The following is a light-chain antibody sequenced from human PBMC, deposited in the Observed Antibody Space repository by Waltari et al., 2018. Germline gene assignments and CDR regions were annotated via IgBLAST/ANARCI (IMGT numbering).Light chain of an antibody. J-gene: IGLJ1*01. CDR1: RLRSFY. V-gene: IGLV3-19*01. CDR2: GKN. CDR3: DSRDSSDKPLGV. Sequence: SSELTQDPAVSVALGQTVTITCQGDRLRSFYASWYQLKPGQAPVLVIYGKNHRPPGIPDRFAGSNSGNTSSLTIPGARAEDEADYYCDSRDSSDKPLGVFGTGTQVTVL.